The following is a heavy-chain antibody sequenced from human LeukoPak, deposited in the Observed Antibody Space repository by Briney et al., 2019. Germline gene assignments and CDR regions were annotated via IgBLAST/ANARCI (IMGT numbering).Heavy chain of an antibody. J-gene: IGHJ4*02. CDR2: ISDSGAAT. CDR3: ARGGYSGDFWSGSFDY. D-gene: IGHD3-3*01. CDR1: GFSFSTCV. V-gene: IGHV3-23*01. Sequence: GGSLRLSCAASGFSFSTCVMIWVRQAPGKGLEWVSGISDSGAATHYADSVKGRFIISRDNSKNTLYLQMNSLRPEDTAVYYCARGGYSGDFWSGSFDYWGQGTLVTVSS.